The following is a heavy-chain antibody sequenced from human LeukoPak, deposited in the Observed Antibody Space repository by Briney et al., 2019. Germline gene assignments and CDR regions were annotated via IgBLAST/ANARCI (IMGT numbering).Heavy chain of an antibody. Sequence: GGSLRLSCAASGFTFSSFSMNWVRQAPGKGLEWVSYISSGSSTIYYADSVKGRFTISRDNSKNTLYLQMNSLRAEDTAVYYCATPSSGYCFDYWGQGTLVTVSS. CDR2: ISSGSSTI. V-gene: IGHV3-48*01. D-gene: IGHD3-22*01. J-gene: IGHJ4*02. CDR1: GFTFSSFS. CDR3: ATPSSGYCFDY.